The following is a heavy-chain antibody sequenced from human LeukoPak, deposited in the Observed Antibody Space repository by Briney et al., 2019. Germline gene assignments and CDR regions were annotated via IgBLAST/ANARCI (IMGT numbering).Heavy chain of an antibody. CDR1: GFTVSTND. J-gene: IGHJ3*01. CDR2: LYSDGRT. V-gene: IGHV3-53*01. CDR3: TKSNPPDPY. Sequence: GGSLRLSCAASGFTVSTNDMSWVRQAPGMGLEWVSALYSDGRTYYADSVMGRFTISRDNSRNTLYLQLDSLRAEDTAMYYCTKSNPPDPYWGQGTMVTVSS.